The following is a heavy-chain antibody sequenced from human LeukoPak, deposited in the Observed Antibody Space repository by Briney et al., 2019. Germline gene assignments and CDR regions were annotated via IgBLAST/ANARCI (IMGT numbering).Heavy chain of an antibody. CDR1: GGSFSSYS. Sequence: SETLSLTCAVYGGSFSSYSWGWVRQPPGRGLEWIGSIYYSGSTYYNPSLKSRVTISVDTSKNQFSLKLSSVTAADTAVYYCARAGPTYDFWSGYPNWFDPWGQGTLVTVSS. J-gene: IGHJ5*02. CDR2: IYYSGST. V-gene: IGHV4-39*07. D-gene: IGHD3-3*01. CDR3: ARAGPTYDFWSGYPNWFDP.